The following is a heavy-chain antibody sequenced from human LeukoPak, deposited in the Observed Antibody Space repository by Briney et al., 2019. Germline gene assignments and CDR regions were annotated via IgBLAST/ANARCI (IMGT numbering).Heavy chain of an antibody. D-gene: IGHD3-22*01. CDR3: ARVRLSSRGYSDDAFDI. V-gene: IGHV4-4*07. CDR1: GGSISSYY. CDR2: IHSSGST. Sequence: SETLSLTCTVSGGSISSYYWSWIRQPAGKGLQWIGRIHSSGSTNYNPSLKSRVTMSVDTSKNQFSLKLSSVTATDTAVYYCARVRLSSRGYSDDAFDIWGRGTMVTVSS. J-gene: IGHJ3*02.